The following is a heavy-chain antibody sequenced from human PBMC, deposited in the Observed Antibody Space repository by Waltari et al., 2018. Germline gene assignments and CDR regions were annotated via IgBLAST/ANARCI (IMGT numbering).Heavy chain of an antibody. V-gene: IGHV1-69*01. CDR3: ARDPPYSSGWFYFDY. D-gene: IGHD6-19*01. CDR2: IIPSFGTA. CDR1: GGTFSSYA. Sequence: QVQLVQSGAEVKKPGSSVKVSCKASGGTFSSYAISWVRQAPGQGLEWMGGIIPSFGTANYEQKCQGRVTITADESTSTAYMELSSLRSEDTAVYYCARDPPYSSGWFYFDYWGQGTLVTVSS. J-gene: IGHJ4*02.